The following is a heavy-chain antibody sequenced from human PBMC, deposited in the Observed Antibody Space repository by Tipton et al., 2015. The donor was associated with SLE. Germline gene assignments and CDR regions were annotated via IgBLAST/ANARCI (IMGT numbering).Heavy chain of an antibody. CDR1: GDSINSYY. D-gene: IGHD6-19*01. J-gene: IGHJ6*02. V-gene: IGHV4-59*08. CDR3: ARHHGSGWLYGLDV. CDR2: IYYREGT. Sequence: LRLSCTVSGDSINSYYWSWIRQPPGEGLEWIGNIYYREGTNYSPSLKSRVTISLDAAKNQLSLKLSSLTAADTAVYYCARHHGSGWLYGLDVWGQGTTVTVSS.